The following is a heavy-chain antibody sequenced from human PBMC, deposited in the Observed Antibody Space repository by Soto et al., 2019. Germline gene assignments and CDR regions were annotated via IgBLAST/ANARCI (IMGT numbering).Heavy chain of an antibody. V-gene: IGHV4-34*02. J-gene: IGHJ6*02. D-gene: IGHD2-21*02. Sequence: QVQLQQWGAGLLKPSETLSLTCDVYGGSFGGYFWSWIRQPPGKGREWIGEINHGGITNYNPSLKSRITISVDTSKNQFSLKLSSVTAADAAVSYCARQGAVTVMFYYHGMDVWGQGTSVTVSS. CDR3: ARQGAVTVMFYYHGMDV. CDR2: INHGGIT. CDR1: GGSFGGYF.